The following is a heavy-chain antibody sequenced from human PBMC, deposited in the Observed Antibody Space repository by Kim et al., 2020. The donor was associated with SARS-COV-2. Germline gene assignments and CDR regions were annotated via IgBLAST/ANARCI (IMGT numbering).Heavy chain of an antibody. Sequence: GGSLRLSCAASGFTFSSYGMHWVRQAPGKGLEWVAVISYDGSNKYYADSVKGRFTISRDNSKNTLYLQMNSLRAEDTAVYYCSGSGSYLHYYGMDVWGQGTTVTVSS. CDR1: GFTFSSYG. V-gene: IGHV3-30*03. CDR3: SGSGSYLHYYGMDV. J-gene: IGHJ6*02. D-gene: IGHD3-10*01. CDR2: ISYDGSNK.